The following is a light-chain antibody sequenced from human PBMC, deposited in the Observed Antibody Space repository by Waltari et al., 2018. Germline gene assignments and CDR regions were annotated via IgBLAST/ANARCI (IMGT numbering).Light chain of an antibody. CDR3: QVWDSSSDHVV. Sequence: SYVLAQPPSVSVAPGVTARITCGGHDIGHKSVHGYQVKAGQAPGVVGSDDSDRPPGLPERFSASNSANTATLTISGVEAGDEADYYCQVWDSSSDHVVFGGGTKLTVL. V-gene: IGLV3-21*02. CDR2: DDS. J-gene: IGLJ2*01. CDR1: DIGHKS.